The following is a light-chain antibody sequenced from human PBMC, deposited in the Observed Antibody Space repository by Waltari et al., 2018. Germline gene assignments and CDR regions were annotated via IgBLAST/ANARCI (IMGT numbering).Light chain of an antibody. J-gene: IGKJ1*01. Sequence: IVLTQSPGTLSLSPGERATLSCRASQTVSRSLAWYQQKPGQAPKLLIYGASTRATGIPDSFTGSVSGTDFSLTISSLEPEDFAIYFCQHYVRLPATFGQGTKVEIK. CDR3: QHYVRLPAT. CDR2: GAS. V-gene: IGKV3-20*01. CDR1: QTVSRS.